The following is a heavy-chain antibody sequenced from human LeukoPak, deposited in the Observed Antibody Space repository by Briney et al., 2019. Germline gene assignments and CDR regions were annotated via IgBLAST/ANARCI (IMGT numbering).Heavy chain of an antibody. CDR1: GGSFSGYY. CDR3: ARHLGSTRFWSYFDY. J-gene: IGHJ4*02. D-gene: IGHD3-3*01. Sequence: SETLSLTCAVYGGSFSGYYWSWIRQPPGKGLEWIGEINHSGSTNYNPSLKSRVTISVDTSKNQFSLKLSSVTAADTVVYYCARHLGSTRFWSYFDYWGQGTLVTVSS. V-gene: IGHV4-34*01. CDR2: INHSGST.